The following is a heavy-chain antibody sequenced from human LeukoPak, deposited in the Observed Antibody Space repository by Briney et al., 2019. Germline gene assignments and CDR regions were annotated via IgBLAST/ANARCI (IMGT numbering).Heavy chain of an antibody. D-gene: IGHD4-23*01. CDR1: GGSISSSSYY. J-gene: IGHJ4*02. V-gene: IGHV4-39*01. CDR3: AAGGDYGGNRNY. Sequence: SETLSLTCTVSGGSISSSSYYWGWIRQPPGKGLEWIGSIYYSGSTYYNPSLKSRVTISVDTSKNQFSLKLSSVTAADTAVYYCAAGGDYGGNRNYWGQGTLVTVPS. CDR2: IYYSGST.